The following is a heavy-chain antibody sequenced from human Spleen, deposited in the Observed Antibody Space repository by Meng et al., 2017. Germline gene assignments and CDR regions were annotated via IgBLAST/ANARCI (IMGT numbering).Heavy chain of an antibody. CDR1: GYTFTSYA. Sequence: ASVKVSCKASGYTFTSYAINWVRQAPGQGLEWVGWIDTNTGKPTYAKGFTRRFVFSLDTSINTAHLQISSLRSEDTAVYYCASNEYWGQGTLVTVSS. CDR2: IDTNTGKP. CDR3: ASNEY. J-gene: IGHJ4*02. V-gene: IGHV7-4-1*02.